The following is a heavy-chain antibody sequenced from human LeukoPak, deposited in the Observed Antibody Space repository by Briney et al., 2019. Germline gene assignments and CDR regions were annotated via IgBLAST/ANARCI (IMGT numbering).Heavy chain of an antibody. Sequence: ASVKVSRKASGYTFTSYGISWVRQAPGQGLEWMGWISAYNGNTNYAQKLQGRVTMTTDTSTSTAYMELRSLRSDDTAVYYCARHPNRYYYYYYMDVWGKGTTVTVSS. CDR1: GYTFTSYG. CDR3: ARHPNRYYYYYYMDV. CDR2: ISAYNGNT. D-gene: IGHD1-14*01. J-gene: IGHJ6*03. V-gene: IGHV1-18*01.